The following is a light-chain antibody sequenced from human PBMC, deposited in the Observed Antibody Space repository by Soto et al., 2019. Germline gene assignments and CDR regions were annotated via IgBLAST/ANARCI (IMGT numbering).Light chain of an antibody. CDR2: DAS. CDR1: QSLSSY. J-gene: IGKJ5*01. CDR3: QQYNNWPLT. V-gene: IGKV3-11*01. Sequence: EIVLTQSPATVSLSPGERATLSCWASQSLSSYLAWYQQKPGQAPRLLIYDASNRANGIPARFTGSGSGTDFTLTISSLEPEDFAVYYCQQYNNWPLTFGQGTRLEIK.